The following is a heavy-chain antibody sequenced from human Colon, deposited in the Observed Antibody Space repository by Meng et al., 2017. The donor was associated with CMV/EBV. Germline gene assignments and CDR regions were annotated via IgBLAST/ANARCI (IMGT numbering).Heavy chain of an antibody. CDR1: GFNVNKNY. CDR2: LYSDGATFVDYT. V-gene: IGHV3-53*01. J-gene: IGHJ4*02. CDR3: YGAGGGSY. D-gene: IGHD4/OR15-4a*01. Sequence: GESLKISCAASGFNVNKNYMNWVRQTPGKGLEWVSVLYSDGATFVDYTYYADSVRGRFTISRDTSKNTLYLQVNSLRADDTAVYYCYGAGGGSYWGQGTVVTVSS.